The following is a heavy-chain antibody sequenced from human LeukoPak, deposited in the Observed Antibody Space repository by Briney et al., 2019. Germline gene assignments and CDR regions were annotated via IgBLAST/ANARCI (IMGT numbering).Heavy chain of an antibody. Sequence: GGSLRLSCAASGFTFSSYSMNWVRQAPGKGLEWVSSISSSSSYIYYADSVKGRFTISRDNAKNSLYLQKNSLRAEDTALYYCAKDRVYGDYYGAFDIWGQGTMVTVSS. V-gene: IGHV3-21*04. CDR2: ISSSSSYI. D-gene: IGHD4-17*01. J-gene: IGHJ3*02. CDR1: GFTFSSYS. CDR3: AKDRVYGDYYGAFDI.